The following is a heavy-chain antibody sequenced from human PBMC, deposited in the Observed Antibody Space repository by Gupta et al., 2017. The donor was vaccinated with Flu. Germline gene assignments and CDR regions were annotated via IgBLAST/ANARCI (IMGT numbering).Heavy chain of an antibody. CDR1: GGSIGGAH. V-gene: IGHV4-4*09. Sequence: QVRLPESGPSLVKPSETLSLTCTVSGGSIGGAHWRWVRQPPGKGLDWIAYMEKKGLSGYNPARKSRGTISVDTSKKKFSRRVGSLSAADTAVYYCERDGSGRSFQSWGQGTMVTVSS. CDR3: ERDGSGRSFQS. D-gene: IGHD6-19*01. J-gene: IGHJ3*02. CDR2: MEKKGLS.